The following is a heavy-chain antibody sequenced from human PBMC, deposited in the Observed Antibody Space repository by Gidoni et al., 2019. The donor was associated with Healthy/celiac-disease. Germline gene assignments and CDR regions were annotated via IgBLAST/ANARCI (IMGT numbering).Heavy chain of an antibody. J-gene: IGHJ4*02. Sequence: EVQLLESGGGLVQLGGSLRLSCAASGSPFSNYAMSWVRQAPGKGLEWVSAISGSVDSTYYADSVKGRFTTSRDNSKNTLYLQMNSLRAEDTAVYYCAKVPYYDSSGYYTGDYWGQGTLVTVSS. D-gene: IGHD3-22*01. CDR1: GSPFSNYA. V-gene: IGHV3-23*01. CDR2: ISGSVDST. CDR3: AKVPYYDSSGYYTGDY.